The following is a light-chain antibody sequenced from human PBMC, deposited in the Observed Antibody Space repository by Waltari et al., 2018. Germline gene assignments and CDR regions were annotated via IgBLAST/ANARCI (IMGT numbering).Light chain of an antibody. J-gene: IGLJ2*01. CDR2: QDN. V-gene: IGLV3-1*01. Sequence: SYDLTQPPSVSVSPGQTASITCSGDNLGDKYACWYQQKPGQYPVLVIYQDNKRPSGTPERFSGPNSGNTATLTLSETHYMDEADYFCQEWDSSTVVFGGGTKLTVL. CDR1: NLGDKY. CDR3: QEWDSSTVV.